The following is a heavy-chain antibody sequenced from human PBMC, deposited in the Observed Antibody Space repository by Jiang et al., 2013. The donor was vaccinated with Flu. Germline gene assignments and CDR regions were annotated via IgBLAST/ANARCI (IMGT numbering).Heavy chain of an antibody. J-gene: IGHJ4*02. V-gene: IGHV4-59*08. CDR2: IYYTGST. CDR3: ARLGMVGTLVDY. D-gene: IGHD1-26*01. Sequence: GSGLVKPSETLSLTCTVSGGSISSYFWTWIRQPPGKGLEWIGYIYYTGSTNYNPSLKSRVTISVDTSKNQFSLKLTSVTAAETAVYYCARLGMVGTLVDYWGQGTLVTVSS. CDR1: GGSISSYF.